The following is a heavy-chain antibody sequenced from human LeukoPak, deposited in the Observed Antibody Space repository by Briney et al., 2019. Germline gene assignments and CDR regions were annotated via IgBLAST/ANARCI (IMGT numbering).Heavy chain of an antibody. Sequence: GGSLRLSCAASGFTFSTYGMNWVRQAPGKGLEWVAVISYDGRQKYYADSVKGRFTISRDNSKDTVYLQMNSLRDEDSATYYCVRVFLESLTAGYFDHWGQGTLVTVSP. J-gene: IGHJ4*02. V-gene: IGHV3-30*03. D-gene: IGHD3-3*01. CDR3: VRVFLESLTAGYFDH. CDR1: GFTFSTYG. CDR2: ISYDGRQK.